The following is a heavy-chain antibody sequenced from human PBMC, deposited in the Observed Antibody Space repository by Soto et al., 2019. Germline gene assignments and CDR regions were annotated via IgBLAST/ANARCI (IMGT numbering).Heavy chain of an antibody. CDR3: AREFQYDSGGFHELYF. CDR2: ISAHNGNT. V-gene: IGHV1-18*04. Sequence: QVHLEQSGAEVRKPGASVKVSCKASGYTFNSFGINWVRQAPGQGLEWLGWISAHNGNTNYAQKFHGRVTMTADTSTTTAYLELTSLRSDDTAVYYCAREFQYDSGGFHELYFWGQGTLVTVSS. J-gene: IGHJ4*02. CDR1: GYTFNSFG. D-gene: IGHD3-22*01.